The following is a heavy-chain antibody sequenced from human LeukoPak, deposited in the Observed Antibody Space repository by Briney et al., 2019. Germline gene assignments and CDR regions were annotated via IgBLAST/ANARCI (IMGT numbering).Heavy chain of an antibody. D-gene: IGHD1-26*01. CDR3: VKGPRRLGAYYFDY. J-gene: IGHJ4*02. Sequence: GGSLRLSCAASGFTFSSYAMSWVRQAPGKGLEWVPVISGSGGSIYYADSVKGRFTISGDNSKNTLYLQMNSLRGEDTAVYYCVKGPRRLGAYYFDYWGQGTLVTVSS. CDR2: ISGSGGSI. V-gene: IGHV3-23*01. CDR1: GFTFSSYA.